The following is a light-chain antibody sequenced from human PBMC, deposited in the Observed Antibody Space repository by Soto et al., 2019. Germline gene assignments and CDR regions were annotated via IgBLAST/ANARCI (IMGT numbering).Light chain of an antibody. CDR3: LQTFSAPWT. CDR1: QTSTVF. Sequence: DIQMTQSPSSLSASVGDSVTITCRASQTSTVFLSWNQQRPGEAPKLLIYAASTLHSGVPSRFSGSGSGTDFSLTINILQPEDVATYYCLQTFSAPWTFGQGTKL. CDR2: AAS. V-gene: IGKV1-39*01. J-gene: IGKJ1*01.